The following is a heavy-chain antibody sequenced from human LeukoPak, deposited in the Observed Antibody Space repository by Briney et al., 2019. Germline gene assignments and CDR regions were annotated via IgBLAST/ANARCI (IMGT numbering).Heavy chain of an antibody. CDR1: GYAFSSYG. J-gene: IGHJ4*02. Sequence: ASVKVSCKASGYAFSSYGFSWVRQAPGQGLEWMGWISSYDGNTKSVDKLQGRVTMTTDTSTSTAYMELRSLRSDDTAVYYCARDAYGSGKGYFDYWGQETLVTVSS. V-gene: IGHV1-18*01. D-gene: IGHD3-10*01. CDR3: ARDAYGSGKGYFDY. CDR2: ISSYDGNT.